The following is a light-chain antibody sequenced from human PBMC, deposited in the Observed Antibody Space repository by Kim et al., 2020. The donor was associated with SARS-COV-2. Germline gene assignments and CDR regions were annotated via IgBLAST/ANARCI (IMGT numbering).Light chain of an antibody. Sequence: DIQMTQSPSTLSASVGDRVTITCRASQTLNNFLAWYQQKPGKAPELLIYDVSNLQTGVPSRFSGSGSGTEFSLTISSLQPDDFATYYCQQNNAYPLTLGGGTKVYIK. J-gene: IGKJ4*01. CDR1: QTLNNF. V-gene: IGKV1-5*01. CDR2: DVS. CDR3: QQNNAYPLT.